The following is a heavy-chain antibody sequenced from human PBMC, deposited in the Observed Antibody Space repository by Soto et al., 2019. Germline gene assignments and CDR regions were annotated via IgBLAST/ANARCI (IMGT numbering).Heavy chain of an antibody. Sequence: EVQLVESGGGLVQPGGSLRLSCAASGFTFTNYWMSWVRQAPWKGLEWVANIKQDGTEKYYVDSVEGRFTISRDNTKNSLYLQMNSLRADDTAVYFCARDGLSSLTDYWGQGTLVTVSS. D-gene: IGHD6-19*01. CDR2: IKQDGTEK. J-gene: IGHJ4*02. CDR3: ARDGLSSLTDY. CDR1: GFTFTNYW. V-gene: IGHV3-7*01.